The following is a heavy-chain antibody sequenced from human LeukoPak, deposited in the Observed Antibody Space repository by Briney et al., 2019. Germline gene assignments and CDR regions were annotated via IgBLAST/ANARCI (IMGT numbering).Heavy chain of an antibody. CDR2: IIPSYATA. Sequence: SVKVSCKASGGTFNNYWITWVRQAPGQGLEWMGRIIPSYATANYAPKFQGRVTITTDESTSTAYMKVISLRSEDTAVYYCASDLGGAYGDYWGQGTLVTVS. J-gene: IGHJ4*02. V-gene: IGHV1-69*05. D-gene: IGHD4-17*01. CDR3: ASDLGGAYGDY. CDR1: GGTFNNYW.